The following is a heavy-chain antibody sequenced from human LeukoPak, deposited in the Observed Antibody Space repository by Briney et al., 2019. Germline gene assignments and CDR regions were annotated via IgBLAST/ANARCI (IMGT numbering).Heavy chain of an antibody. CDR1: GGSMSGFF. Sequence: SETLSLTCTVSGGSMSGFFWTWIRQPPGRELEWIGSIYYSGSSTKYNPSLKSRVTISVDTSKSQFSLNLDSATAADTAVYYCARTSRHFYGSGTNLTPWPAGMDVWGHGTTVTVSS. V-gene: IGHV4-59*01. D-gene: IGHD3-10*01. CDR3: ARTSRHFYGSGTNLTPWPAGMDV. CDR2: IYYSGSST. J-gene: IGHJ6*02.